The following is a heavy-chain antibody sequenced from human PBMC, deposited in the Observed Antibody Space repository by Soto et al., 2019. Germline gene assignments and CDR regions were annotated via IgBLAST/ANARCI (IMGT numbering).Heavy chain of an antibody. CDR2: IIPIFGTA. D-gene: IGHD3-16*02. CDR1: GGTFSSYA. Sequence: QVQLVQSGAEVKKPGSSVKVSCKASGGTFSSYAISWVRQAPGQGLDWMGGIIPIFGTATYAEKFQGRVTMLADESPRPAYMERSSLSSVGTAVYYCAGDGVKDDFVWGRYRSLGYWGKGPLVTVSS. V-gene: IGHV1-69*01. CDR3: AGDGVKDDFVWGRYRSLGY. J-gene: IGHJ4*02.